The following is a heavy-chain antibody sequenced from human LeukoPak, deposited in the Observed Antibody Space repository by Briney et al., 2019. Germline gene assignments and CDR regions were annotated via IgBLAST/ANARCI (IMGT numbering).Heavy chain of an antibody. CDR2: IYYSGST. CDR3: ARDSPLGPLWFDP. J-gene: IGHJ5*02. Sequence: PSETLSLTCTVSGGSISSYCWSWIRQPPGKGLEWIGYIYYSGSTNYNPSLKSRVTISVDTSKNQFSLKLSSVTAADTAVYYCARDSPLGPLWFDPWGQGTLVTVSS. V-gene: IGHV4-59*01. D-gene: IGHD1-26*01. CDR1: GGSISSYC.